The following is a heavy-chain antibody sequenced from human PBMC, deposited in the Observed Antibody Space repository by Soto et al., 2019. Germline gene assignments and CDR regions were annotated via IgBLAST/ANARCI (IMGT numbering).Heavy chain of an antibody. CDR2: ISWNSGTI. CDR1: GFTFDDYA. J-gene: IGHJ6*02. Sequence: EEQLVESGGGLVQPGRSLRLSCAASGFTFDDYAMHWVRQAPGKGLEWVSGISWNSGTIGYGDSVKGRFTISRDNAKKSLYLQMNSLRAEDTAFYYGAKDGFAFSYQYGLDVWGQGTTVTVSS. CDR3: AKDGFAFSYQYGLDV. V-gene: IGHV3-9*01.